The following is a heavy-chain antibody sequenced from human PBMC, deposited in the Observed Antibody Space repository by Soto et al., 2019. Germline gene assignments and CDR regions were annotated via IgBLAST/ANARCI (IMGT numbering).Heavy chain of an antibody. CDR3: ARDGDLRYFGAIDI. D-gene: IGHD3-9*01. V-gene: IGHV3-7*01. J-gene: IGHJ3*02. CDR1: GFTFSSYW. Sequence: PGGSLRLACAASGFTFSSYWMSWVRQAPGKGLEWVANIKQDGSEKYYVDSVKGRFTISRDNAKNSLYLQMNSLRAEDTAVYYCARDGDLRYFGAIDIWGQATMVSVSS. CDR2: IKQDGSEK.